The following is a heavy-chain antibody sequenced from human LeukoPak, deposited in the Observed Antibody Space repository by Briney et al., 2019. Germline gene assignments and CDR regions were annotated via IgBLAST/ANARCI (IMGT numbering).Heavy chain of an antibody. CDR3: ARHRGAYQLLSYYYYYMDV. J-gene: IGHJ6*03. CDR2: FYHSGST. V-gene: IGHV4-38-2*02. D-gene: IGHD2-2*01. CDR1: GYSISNGYY. Sequence: PSETLSLTCTVSGYSISNGYYWGWIRQPPGKGLEWIGSFYHSGSTYYNPSLKSRVTISVDTSKNQFSLKLSSVTAADTAVYYCARHRGAYQLLSYYYYYMDVWGKGTTVTISS.